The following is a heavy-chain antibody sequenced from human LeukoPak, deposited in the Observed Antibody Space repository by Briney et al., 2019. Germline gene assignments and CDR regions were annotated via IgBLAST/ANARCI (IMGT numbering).Heavy chain of an antibody. CDR2: IRYDGSNK. D-gene: IGHD3-22*01. CDR3: AKDGYSSGYYYGFH. J-gene: IGHJ4*02. V-gene: IGHV3-30*02. Sequence: PGGSLRLSCAASGFTFSSYGMHWVRQAPGKGLEWVAFIRYDGSNKYYADSVKGRFTISRDNSKNTLHLQMNSLRAEDTAVYYCAKDGYSSGYYYGFHWGQGTLVTVSS. CDR1: GFTFSSYG.